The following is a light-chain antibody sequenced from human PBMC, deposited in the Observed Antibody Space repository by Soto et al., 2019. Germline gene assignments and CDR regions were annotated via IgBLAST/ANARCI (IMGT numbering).Light chain of an antibody. CDR2: DAS. Sequence: EIVLTQSPATLSLSPGERATLSCRASQSIGLAIAWYQHKPGQAPRLLIFDASQRATGIPARFRGSGSGTDFTLSISSLEPEDFATYYCQQLNSYPYTFAQGTKLEIK. J-gene: IGKJ2*01. CDR1: QSIGLA. V-gene: IGKV3-11*01. CDR3: QQLNSYPYT.